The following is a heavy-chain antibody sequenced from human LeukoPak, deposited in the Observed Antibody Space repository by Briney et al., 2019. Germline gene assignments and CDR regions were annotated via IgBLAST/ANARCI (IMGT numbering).Heavy chain of an antibody. CDR3: AKENHDSSGYQVGVSVYFDY. D-gene: IGHD3-22*01. Sequence: PGGSLRLSCAASGFTFDDYTMHWVRQAPGKGLEWVSLISWDGGSTYYADSVKGRFTISRDNSKNSLYLQMNSLRTEDTALYYCAKENHDSSGYQVGVSVYFDYWGQGTLVTVSS. CDR1: GFTFDDYT. V-gene: IGHV3-43*01. CDR2: ISWDGGST. J-gene: IGHJ4*02.